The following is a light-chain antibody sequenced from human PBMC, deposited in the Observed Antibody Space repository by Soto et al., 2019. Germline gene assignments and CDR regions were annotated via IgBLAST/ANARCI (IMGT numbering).Light chain of an antibody. CDR1: SSDVGGYNY. CDR2: DVS. V-gene: IGLV2-14*01. J-gene: IGLJ2*01. Sequence: QSALTQPASVSGSPGQSITISCTGTSSDVGGYNYVSWYQQHPGKAPKLMIYDVSNRPSGVSNRFSGSKSCNTASLTISGLQAEDEADYYCSSYTSSSTLLFGGGTKVTVL. CDR3: SSYTSSSTLL.